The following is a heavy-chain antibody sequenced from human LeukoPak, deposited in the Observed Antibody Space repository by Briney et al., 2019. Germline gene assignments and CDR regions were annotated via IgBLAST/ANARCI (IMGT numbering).Heavy chain of an antibody. CDR1: GFTFSSYW. D-gene: IGHD4-23*01. Sequence: SGGSLRLSCAASGFTFSSYWMHWVRQAPGKGLVWVSRINSDGSSTSYADSVKGRFTISRDNAKNTLYLQMNSLRAEDTAVYYCARGQDYGGNFDYWGQGTLVTVSS. CDR2: INSDGSST. J-gene: IGHJ4*02. V-gene: IGHV3-74*01. CDR3: ARGQDYGGNFDY.